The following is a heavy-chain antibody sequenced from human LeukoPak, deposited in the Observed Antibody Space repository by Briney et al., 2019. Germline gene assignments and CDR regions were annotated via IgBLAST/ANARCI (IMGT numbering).Heavy chain of an antibody. CDR3: VRSGSIYGVVHTSYYYYMDV. J-gene: IGHJ6*03. V-gene: IGHV3-30*03. CDR2: ISYDGSNK. CDR1: GFTFSSYG. Sequence: GGSLRLSCAASGFTFSSYGMHWVRQAPGKGLEWVAVISYDGSNKYYADFVKGRFAISRDNSKNTLYLQMNSLRAEDTAMYYCVRSGSIYGVVHTSYYYYMDVWGEGTTVTVSS. D-gene: IGHD3-3*01.